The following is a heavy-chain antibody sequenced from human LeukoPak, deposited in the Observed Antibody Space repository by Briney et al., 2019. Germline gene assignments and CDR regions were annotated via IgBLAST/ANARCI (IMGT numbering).Heavy chain of an antibody. Sequence: ASVKVSCKASGYTFTSFGISWVRQAPGQGLEWMGWINVYNGDTHYAQNLQGRVSLTTDTSTSTAYMELRSLRSDDTAVYYCARSPTTVVNDYWGQGTLVTVSS. D-gene: IGHD4-23*01. V-gene: IGHV1-18*01. J-gene: IGHJ4*01. CDR2: INVYNGDT. CDR3: ARSPTTVVNDY. CDR1: GYTFTSFG.